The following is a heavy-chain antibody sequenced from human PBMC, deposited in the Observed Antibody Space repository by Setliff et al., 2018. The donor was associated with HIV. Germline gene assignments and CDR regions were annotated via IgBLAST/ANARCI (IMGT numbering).Heavy chain of an antibody. Sequence: NPSETLSLTCTVSGGSASNSRYYWAWIRQPPGKGLEYIGSIHYTEKTYYNPSLKSRVTISIDTSKNQFSLNLTSVTAADTAVYYCASRVYYYDSNNFLREEGFDPWGQGTLVTVSS. J-gene: IGHJ5*02. CDR2: IHYTEKT. CDR1: GGSASNSRYY. D-gene: IGHD3-22*01. CDR3: ASRVYYYDSNNFLREEGFDP. V-gene: IGHV4-39*01.